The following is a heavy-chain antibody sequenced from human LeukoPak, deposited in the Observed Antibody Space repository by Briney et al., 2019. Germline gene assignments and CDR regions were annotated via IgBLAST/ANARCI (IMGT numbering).Heavy chain of an antibody. D-gene: IGHD3-10*01. CDR3: ARTAPGSGSYYSTGLDDAFDI. J-gene: IGHJ3*02. CDR1: GGTFSSYA. CDR2: IIPIFGTA. Sequence: ASVKVSCKASGGTFSSYAISWVRQAPGQGLEWMGGIIPIFGTANYAQKFQGRVTITADESTSTAYMELSSLRSEDTAVYYCARTAPGSGSYYSTGLDDAFDIWGQGTMVTVSS. V-gene: IGHV1-69*13.